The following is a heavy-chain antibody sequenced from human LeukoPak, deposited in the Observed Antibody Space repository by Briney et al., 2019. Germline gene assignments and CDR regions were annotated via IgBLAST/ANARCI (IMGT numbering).Heavy chain of an antibody. V-gene: IGHV4-31*03. CDR1: GGSISSGGYY. D-gene: IGHD3-9*01. CDR3: ARDQLLRYFDWLLYPPGMDV. J-gene: IGHJ6*02. Sequence: SQTLSLTCTVSGGSISSGGYYWSWIRQHPGKGLEWIGYIYYSGSTYYNPSLKSRVTISVDTSKNQFSLKLSSVTAADTAVYYCARDQLLRYFDWLLYPPGMDVWGQGTTVTVSS. CDR2: IYYSGST.